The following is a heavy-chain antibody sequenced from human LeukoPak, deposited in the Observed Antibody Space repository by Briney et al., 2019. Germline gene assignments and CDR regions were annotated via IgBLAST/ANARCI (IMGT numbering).Heavy chain of an antibody. D-gene: IGHD7-27*01. Sequence: PGRSLRLSCAASGFNFRSHWMHWVRQAPGKGLVWVSRIDYDGQTTNYADSVRGRFTVSRDNAKNMMFLQMDSLRAEDTALYYTRNNWGIDYWGQGTLVTVSS. V-gene: IGHV3-74*01. J-gene: IGHJ4*02. CDR1: GFNFRSHW. CDR2: IDYDGQTT. CDR3: RNNWGIDY.